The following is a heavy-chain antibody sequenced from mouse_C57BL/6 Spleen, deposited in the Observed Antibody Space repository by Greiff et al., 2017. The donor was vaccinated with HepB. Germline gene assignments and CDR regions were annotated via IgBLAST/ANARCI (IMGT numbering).Heavy chain of an antibody. CDR2: SRNKANDYTT. V-gene: IGHV7-1*01. Sequence: EVKLVDSGGGLVQSGRSLRLSCATSGFTFSDFYMEWVRQAPGKGLEWIAASRNKANDYTTEYSASVKGRFIVSRDTSQSILYLQMNALRAEDTAIYYCARDSMMVKKWYFDVWGTGTTVTVSS. CDR1: GFTFSDFY. CDR3: ARDSMMVKKWYFDV. D-gene: IGHD2-3*01. J-gene: IGHJ1*03.